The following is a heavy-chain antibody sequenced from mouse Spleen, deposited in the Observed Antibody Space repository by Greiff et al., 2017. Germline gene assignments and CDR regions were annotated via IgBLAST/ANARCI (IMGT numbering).Heavy chain of an antibody. CDR1: GFTFSSYA. D-gene: IGHD2-1*01. Sequence: EVHLVESGGGLVKPGGSLKLSCAASGFTFSSYAMSWVRQTPEKRLEWVATISSGGSYTYYPDSVKGRFTISRDNAKNTLYLQMSSLRSEDTAMYYCARQKLGYYGNLYAMDYWGQGTSVTVSS. CDR3: ARQKLGYYGNLYAMDY. V-gene: IGHV5-9-3*01. J-gene: IGHJ4*01. CDR2: ISSGGSYT.